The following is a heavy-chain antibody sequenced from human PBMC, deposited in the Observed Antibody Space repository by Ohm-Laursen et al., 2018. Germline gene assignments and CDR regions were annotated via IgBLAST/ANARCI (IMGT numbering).Heavy chain of an antibody. V-gene: IGHV3-30*18. D-gene: IGHD1-26*01. CDR3: AKGIYSGYDYYGMDV. Sequence: SLRLSCTASGFSFSSYWMNWVRQAPGKGLEWVAVISFDGSNEYYADSVKGRFTISRDNSKNTLYLQMNSLRAEDTAVYYCAKGIYSGYDYYGMDVWGQGTTVTVSS. CDR2: ISFDGSNE. J-gene: IGHJ6*02. CDR1: GFSFSSYW.